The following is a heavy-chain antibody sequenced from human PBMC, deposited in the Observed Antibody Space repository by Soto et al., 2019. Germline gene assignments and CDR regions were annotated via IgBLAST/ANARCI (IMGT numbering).Heavy chain of an antibody. J-gene: IGHJ6*02. V-gene: IGHV4-30-4*01. CDR2: IYYSGST. Sequence: QVQLQESGPGLVKPSQTLSLTCTVSGGSISSGDYYWSWIRQPPGKGLEWIGYIYYSGSTYCNPSLKSRVTISVDTSKNQFSLKLSSVTAADTTVYYCARDPDGDDQLDVWGQGTTVTVSS. CDR3: ARDPDGDDQLDV. CDR1: GGSISSGDYY. D-gene: IGHD4-17*01.